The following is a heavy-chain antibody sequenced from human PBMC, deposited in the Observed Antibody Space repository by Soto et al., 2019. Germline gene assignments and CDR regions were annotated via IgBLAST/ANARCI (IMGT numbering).Heavy chain of an antibody. Sequence: ASVKVSCKVSGYTLTELSMHWVRQAPGKGLEWMGGFDPEDGETIYAQKFQGRVTMTEDTSTDTAYMELSSLRSEDKAVYYCATLSNDFWSGPNNWFDPWGQGTLVTVSS. CDR3: ATLSNDFWSGPNNWFDP. D-gene: IGHD3-3*01. V-gene: IGHV1-24*01. CDR1: GYTLTELS. CDR2: FDPEDGET. J-gene: IGHJ5*02.